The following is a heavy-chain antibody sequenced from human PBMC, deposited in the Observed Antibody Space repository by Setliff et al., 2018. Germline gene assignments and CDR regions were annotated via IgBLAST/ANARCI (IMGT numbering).Heavy chain of an antibody. CDR3: ARGSGSYPVWFDP. D-gene: IGHD1-26*01. V-gene: IGHV4-39*01. J-gene: IGHJ5*02. CDR2: IYHGGDT. CDR1: GGSINSGVYY. Sequence: PSETLSLTCTVSGGSINSGVYYWGWIRQPPGKGLEWIGRIYHGGDTYYNASLKSRLTISVDTSKNQFSLKLSSVTAADTAVYYCARGSGSYPVWFDPWGQGTLVAVSS.